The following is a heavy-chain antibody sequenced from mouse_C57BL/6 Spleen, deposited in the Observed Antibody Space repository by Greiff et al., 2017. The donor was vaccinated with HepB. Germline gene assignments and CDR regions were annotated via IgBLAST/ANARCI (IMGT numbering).Heavy chain of an antibody. Sequence: DVQLQESGPGLVKPSQSLSLTCSVTGYSITSGYYWNWIRQFPGNKLEWMGYISYDGSNNYNPSLKNRISITRDTSKNQFFLKLNSVTTEDTATYYCARDPSYYGSRGRYFDVWGTGTTVTVSS. V-gene: IGHV3-6*01. CDR2: ISYDGSN. CDR3: ARDPSYYGSRGRYFDV. CDR1: GYSITSGYY. D-gene: IGHD1-1*01. J-gene: IGHJ1*03.